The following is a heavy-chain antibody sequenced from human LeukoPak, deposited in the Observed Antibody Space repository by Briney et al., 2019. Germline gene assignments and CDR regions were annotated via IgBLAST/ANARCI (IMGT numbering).Heavy chain of an antibody. D-gene: IGHD3-10*01. Sequence: AGGSLRLSCTASGFTFGDYAMSWVRQAPGKGLEWVGFIRSKAYGGTTEHAASVKGRFTISRDDSKSIAYLQMNSLKTEDTAVYYCTSVNTMVRGADRYWGQGTLVTVSS. J-gene: IGHJ4*02. V-gene: IGHV3-49*04. CDR1: GFTFGDYA. CDR2: IRSKAYGGTT. CDR3: TSVNTMVRGADRY.